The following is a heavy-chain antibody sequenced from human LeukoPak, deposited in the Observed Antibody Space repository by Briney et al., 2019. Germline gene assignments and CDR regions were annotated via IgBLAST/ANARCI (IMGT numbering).Heavy chain of an antibody. CDR2: INQDGSEK. CDR3: ASRSSVAASGPG. D-gene: IGHD2-15*01. CDR1: GFTFSSYW. Sequence: GGSLRLSCAASGFTFSSYWMSWVRQAPGKGLEWVANINQDGSEKYYVDSEKGRFTISRDNAKNSLYLQMSSLRAEDTALYYCASRSSVAASGPGWGQGTLVTVSS. J-gene: IGHJ4*02. V-gene: IGHV3-7*01.